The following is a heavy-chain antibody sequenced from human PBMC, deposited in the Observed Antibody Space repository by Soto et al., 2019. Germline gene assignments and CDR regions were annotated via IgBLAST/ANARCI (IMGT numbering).Heavy chain of an antibody. J-gene: IGHJ6*02. V-gene: IGHV1-18*01. CDR3: AREQGEVAVAGTSHYYYYGMDV. CDR1: GYTFTSYG. CDR2: ISAYNGNT. D-gene: IGHD6-19*01. Sequence: ASVKVSCKASGYTFTSYGISWVRQAPGQGLEWMGWISAYNGNTNYAQKLQGRVTMTTDTSTSTAYMELRSLRSDDTAVYYCAREQGEVAVAGTSHYYYYGMDVWGQGTTVTVSS.